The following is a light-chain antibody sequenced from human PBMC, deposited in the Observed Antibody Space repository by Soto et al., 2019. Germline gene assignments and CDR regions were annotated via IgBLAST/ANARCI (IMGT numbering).Light chain of an antibody. V-gene: IGLV2-14*03. Sequence: QSVLTQPASVSASPGQSIAISCTGTSSDIGGYKYVSWYQQHPGKAPKLVIYDVSNRPSGVSDRFSGSKSGNTASLTISGLQTEDEADYYCLSFTSSSTYVFGTGTKVTVL. CDR1: SSDIGGYKY. CDR3: LSFTSSSTYV. J-gene: IGLJ1*01. CDR2: DVS.